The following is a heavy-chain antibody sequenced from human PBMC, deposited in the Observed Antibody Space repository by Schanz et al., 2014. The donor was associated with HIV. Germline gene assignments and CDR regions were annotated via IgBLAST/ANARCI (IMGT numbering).Heavy chain of an antibody. CDR1: GGSFSGYY. D-gene: IGHD3-22*01. Sequence: QLQLQQSGPGLVKPSETLSLTCAVYGGSFSGYYWTWIRQVPGKGLEWIGYTYYRGSTYYNPSLKSRLTISLDTSKNQFSLNLSSVTAADTAVYYCAANYYDTSGCDYWGQGTLVTVSS. J-gene: IGHJ4*02. V-gene: IGHV4-34*09. CDR3: AANYYDTSGCDY. CDR2: TYYRGST.